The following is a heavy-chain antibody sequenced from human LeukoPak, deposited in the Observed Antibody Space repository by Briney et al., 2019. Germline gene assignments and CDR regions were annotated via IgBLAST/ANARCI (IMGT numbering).Heavy chain of an antibody. CDR2: INPNSGGT. J-gene: IGHJ4*02. V-gene: IGHV1-2*02. D-gene: IGHD4-23*01. Sequence: GASVKVSCKASGYTFTGYYMHWVRQAPGQGLEWMGWINPNSGGTNYAQKVQGRVTMTTDTSTSTAYMELRSLRSDDTAVYYCARDETPYYWGQGTLVTVSS. CDR1: GYTFTGYY. CDR3: ARDETPYY.